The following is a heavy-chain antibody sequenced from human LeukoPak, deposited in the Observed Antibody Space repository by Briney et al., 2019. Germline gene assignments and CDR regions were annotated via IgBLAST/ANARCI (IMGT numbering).Heavy chain of an antibody. CDR1: GFTFSSHW. V-gene: IGHV3-74*03. CDR2: INGDGSNT. Sequence: GGSLRPSCAASGFTFSSHWVHWVRHAPGKGLVWDSRINGDGSNTTYADSVKGRFTISRDNAKNTLYLQMNSLRAEDTAVYHCAMSKSWYSTDAFDMWGQGTMVTVSS. J-gene: IGHJ3*02. D-gene: IGHD2-15*01. CDR3: AMSKSWYSTDAFDM.